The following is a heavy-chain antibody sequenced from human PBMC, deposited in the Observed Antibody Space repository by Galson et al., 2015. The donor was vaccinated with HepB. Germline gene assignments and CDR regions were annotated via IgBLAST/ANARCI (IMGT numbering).Heavy chain of an antibody. CDR2: IGGGGST. J-gene: IGHJ6*02. CDR1: GFTFNSYA. D-gene: IGHD3-16*01. V-gene: IGHV3-23*01. CDR3: AKGDVWGSAALNYGMDV. Sequence: SLRLSCAASGFTFNSYAMTWVRQAPGKGLEWVAAIGGGGSTSYAESVKGRFTISRDNFKNMVFLQMYSLRAEDTAVYYCAKGDVWGSAALNYGMDVWGQGTTVTASS.